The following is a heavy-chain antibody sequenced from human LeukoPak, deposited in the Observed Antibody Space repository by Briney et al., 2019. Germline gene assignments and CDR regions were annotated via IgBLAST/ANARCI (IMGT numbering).Heavy chain of an antibody. CDR1: GGSISSGSYY. CDR3: ARGTRSVVVTAINWFDP. Sequence: SQTLSLTCTVSGGSISSGSYYWSWIRQPAGKGLEWIGYIYYSGSTYYNPSLKSRVTISVDTSKNQFSLKLSSVTAADTAVYYCARGTRSVVVTAINWFDPWGQGTLVTVSS. CDR2: IYYSGST. V-gene: IGHV4-30-4*08. J-gene: IGHJ5*02. D-gene: IGHD2-21*02.